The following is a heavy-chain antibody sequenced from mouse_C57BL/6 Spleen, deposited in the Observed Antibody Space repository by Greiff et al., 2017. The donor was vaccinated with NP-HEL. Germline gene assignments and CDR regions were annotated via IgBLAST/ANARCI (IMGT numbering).Heavy chain of an antibody. CDR2: IDPNSGGT. Sequence: QVQLQHPGAELVKPGASVKLSCKASGYTFTSYWMHWVKQRPGRGLEWIGRIDPNSGGTKYNEKFKSKATLTVDKPSSTAYMQLSSLTSEDSAVYYCARSDSSGYRKGNFDYWGQGTTLTVSS. V-gene: IGHV1-72*01. CDR3: ARSDSSGYRKGNFDY. D-gene: IGHD3-2*02. J-gene: IGHJ2*01. CDR1: GYTFTSYW.